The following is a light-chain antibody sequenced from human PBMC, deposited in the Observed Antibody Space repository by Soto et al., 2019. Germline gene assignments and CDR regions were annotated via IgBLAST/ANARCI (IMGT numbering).Light chain of an antibody. CDR3: QQYGSSPPVT. CDR2: GAS. CDR1: QSVSSSY. J-gene: IGKJ5*01. V-gene: IGKV3-20*01. Sequence: EGVLTQSPGTLALSPGERATLSCRASQSVSSSYLAWYQQKPGQAPRLLIYGASSRATGIPDRFSGSGSGTDFTLTISRLEPEDFAVYYCQQYGSSPPVTFGQGTRLEIK.